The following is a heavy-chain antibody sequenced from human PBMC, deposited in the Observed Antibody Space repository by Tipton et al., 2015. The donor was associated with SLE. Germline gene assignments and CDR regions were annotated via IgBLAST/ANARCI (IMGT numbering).Heavy chain of an antibody. D-gene: IGHD1-20*01. J-gene: IGHJ6*02. V-gene: IGHV4-59*01. Sequence: LSCTVSGGSISSYYWSWIRQPPGKGLEWIGYIYYSGSTNYNPSLKSRVTISVDTSKNQFSLKLSSVTAADTAVYYCARDLGITGTTPRGMDVWGQGTTVTVS. CDR2: IYYSGST. CDR3: ARDLGITGTTPRGMDV. CDR1: GGSISSYY.